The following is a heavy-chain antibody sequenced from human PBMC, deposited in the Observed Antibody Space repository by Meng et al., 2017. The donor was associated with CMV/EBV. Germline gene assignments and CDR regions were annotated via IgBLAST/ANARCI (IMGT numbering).Heavy chain of an antibody. CDR3: ARDSRDDFWSGYHYYFDY. J-gene: IGHJ4*02. V-gene: IGHV4-39*07. D-gene: IGHD3-3*01. CDR2: IYYSGST. Sequence: GSLRLSCTVSGGSISSSSYYWGWIRQPPGKGLEWIGSIYYSGSTYYNPSLKSRVTISVDTSKNQFSLKLSSVTAADTAVYYCARDSRDDFWSGYHYYFDYWGQGTLVTVSS. CDR1: GGSISSSSYY.